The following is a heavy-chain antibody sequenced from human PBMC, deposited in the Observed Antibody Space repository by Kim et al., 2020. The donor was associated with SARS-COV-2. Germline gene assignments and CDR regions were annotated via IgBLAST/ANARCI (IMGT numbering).Heavy chain of an antibody. V-gene: IGHV3-23*01. CDR3: AKGPVVRTKMGGPVGHAFHI. D-gene: IGHD2-8*01. CDR1: GFTFSIYA. J-gene: IGHJ3*02. Sequence: GGSLRLSCAASGFTFSIYAMTWVRQAPGKGLEWVSGIVGSGGSTYYADSVKGRFTISRDNSKNTLYLQMNSLRAEDTAVYYCAKGPVVRTKMGGPVGHAFHIGGEGTVVAVS. CDR2: IVGSGGST.